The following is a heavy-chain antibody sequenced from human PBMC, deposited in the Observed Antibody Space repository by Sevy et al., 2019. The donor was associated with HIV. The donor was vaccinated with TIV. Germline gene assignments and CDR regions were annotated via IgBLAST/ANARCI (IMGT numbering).Heavy chain of an antibody. Sequence: SETLSLTCTVSGGSISSYYWSWIRQPAGKGLEWIGRIYTSGSTNYNPSLKSRVTMSVDTSKNQFSLKRSSVTAADTAVYYCARETRDCSSTSCRGWYYYYYMDVWGKGTTVTVSS. V-gene: IGHV4-4*07. CDR1: GGSISSYY. D-gene: IGHD2-2*01. CDR3: ARETRDCSSTSCRGWYYYYYMDV. CDR2: IYTSGST. J-gene: IGHJ6*03.